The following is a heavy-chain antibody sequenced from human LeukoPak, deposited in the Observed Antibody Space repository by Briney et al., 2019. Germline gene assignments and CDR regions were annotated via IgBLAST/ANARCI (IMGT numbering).Heavy chain of an antibody. V-gene: IGHV3-74*01. CDR1: GFTFSSYW. Sequence: GGSLRLSCAASGFTFSSYWMHWVRQAPGKGLVWVSRINSDGSSTSYADSVKGRFTISRDNAKNTLYLQMNSLRAEDTAVYYCARTMVRGVILDYWGQGTLVTVSS. J-gene: IGHJ4*02. D-gene: IGHD3-10*01. CDR3: ARTMVRGVILDY. CDR2: INSDGSST.